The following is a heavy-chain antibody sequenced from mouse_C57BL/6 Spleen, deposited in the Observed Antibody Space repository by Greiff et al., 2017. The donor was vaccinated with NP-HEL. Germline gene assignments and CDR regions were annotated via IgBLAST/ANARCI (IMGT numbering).Heavy chain of an antibody. CDR1: GYTFTSYW. J-gene: IGHJ4*01. V-gene: IGHV1-69*01. CDR2: IDPSDSYT. CDR3: ARGRGVPMDY. Sequence: QVQLQQPGAELVMPGASVKLSCKASGYTFTSYWMHWVKQRPGQGLEWIGEIDPSDSYTNYNQKVKGKSTLTVDKSSSTAYMQLSSLTSEDAAVYYCARGRGVPMDYWGQGTSVTVSS.